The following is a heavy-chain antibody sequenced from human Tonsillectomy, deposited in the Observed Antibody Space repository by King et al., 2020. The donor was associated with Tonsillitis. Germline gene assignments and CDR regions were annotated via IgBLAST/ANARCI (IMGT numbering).Heavy chain of an antibody. J-gene: IGHJ4*02. D-gene: IGHD3-22*01. CDR3: ARPLDYYDSSVYDY. V-gene: IGHV5-51*01. Sequence: VQLVESGAEVKKPGESLKISCKGAGYIFTNYWIGWVRQLPGKGLEWMWIIYPGDSDTRYSPSFQVQVTISDDKSISTAYLQWSSLKASDTAMYYCARPLDYYDSSVYDYWGQGTLVTVSS. CDR1: GYIFTNYW. CDR2: IYPGDSDT.